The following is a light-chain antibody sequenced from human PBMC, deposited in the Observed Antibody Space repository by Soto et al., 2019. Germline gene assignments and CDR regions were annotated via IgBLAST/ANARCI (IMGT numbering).Light chain of an antibody. V-gene: IGKV1-5*03. CDR1: QTISSW. CDR3: QHYNSYSEA. Sequence: DIQMTQSPSTLSGSVGAGVPITCRARQTISSWLAWYQQKPGKAPKLLIYKASTLKSGVPSRFSGSGSGTEFTLTISSLQPDDFATYYCQHYNSYSEAFGQGTKVDNK. J-gene: IGKJ1*01. CDR2: KAS.